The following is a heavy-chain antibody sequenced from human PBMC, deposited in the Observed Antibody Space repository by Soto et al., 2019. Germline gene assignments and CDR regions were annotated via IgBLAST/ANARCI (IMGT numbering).Heavy chain of an antibody. D-gene: IGHD2-15*01. CDR2: INHSGST. Sequence: PSETLSLTCAVYGGSFSGYYWSWIRQPPGKGLEWIGEINHSGSTNYNPSLKSRVTISVDTSKNQFSLKLSSVTAADTAVYYCASGRNSGGSCYLNYWGQGTLVTVSS. V-gene: IGHV4-34*01. J-gene: IGHJ4*02. CDR3: ASGRNSGGSCYLNY. CDR1: GGSFSGYY.